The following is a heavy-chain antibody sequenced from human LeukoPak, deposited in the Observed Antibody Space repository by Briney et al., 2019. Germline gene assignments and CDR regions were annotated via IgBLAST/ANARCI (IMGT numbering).Heavy chain of an antibody. CDR2: IYYSGST. CDR3: ATSGDILTGYQKVTLAY. Sequence: SETLSLTCTVSGGSISSYYWNWIRQPPGKGLEWIGYIYYSGSTNYNPSLKSRVTMSVDTSKNQFSLKLSSVTAADTAVYYCATSGDILTGYQKVTLAYWGQGTLVSVSS. V-gene: IGHV4-59*08. J-gene: IGHJ4*02. D-gene: IGHD3-9*01. CDR1: GGSISSYY.